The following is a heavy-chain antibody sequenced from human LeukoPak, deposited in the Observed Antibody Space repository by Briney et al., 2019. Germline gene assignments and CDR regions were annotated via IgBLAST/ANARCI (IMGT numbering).Heavy chain of an antibody. J-gene: IGHJ4*02. CDR1: GFTVSSNY. V-gene: IGHV3-23*01. CDR2: ISGSGGST. CDR3: AKASVRAGTGGGDY. Sequence: GGSLRLSCAASGFTVSSNYMSWVRQAPGKGLEWVSAISGSGGSTYYADSVKGRFTISRDNSKNTLYLQMNSLRAEDTAVYYCAKASVRAGTGGGDYWGQGTLVTVSS. D-gene: IGHD2-8*02.